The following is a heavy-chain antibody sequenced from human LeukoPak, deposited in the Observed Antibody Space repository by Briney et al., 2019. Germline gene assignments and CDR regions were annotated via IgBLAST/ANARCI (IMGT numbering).Heavy chain of an antibody. J-gene: IGHJ5*02. D-gene: IGHD6-19*01. CDR2: IIPIFGTA. CDR3: ARDKSSSGWANWFDP. Sequence: SVTVSCKASGGTFSSYAISWVRQAPGQGLEWMGGIIPIFGTANYAQKFQGRVTITTGESTSTAYMELSSLRSEDTAVYYCARDKSSSGWANWFDPWGQGTLVTVSS. CDR1: GGTFSSYA. V-gene: IGHV1-69*05.